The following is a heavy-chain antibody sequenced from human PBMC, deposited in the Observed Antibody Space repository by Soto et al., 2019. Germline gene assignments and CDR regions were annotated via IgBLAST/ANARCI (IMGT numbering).Heavy chain of an antibody. V-gene: IGHV3-23*01. Sequence: GGSLRLSCATSGFTFSSHGMSWVRQAPGKGLDWVSGITGNGRNTYYADSVKGRFTISRDNSKDTLFLQMNSLRADDTAVYYCARQAARNYIDSWGQGDVVTVSS. CDR1: GFTFSSHG. CDR2: ITGNGRNT. CDR3: ARQAARNYIDS. D-gene: IGHD6-6*01. J-gene: IGHJ4*02.